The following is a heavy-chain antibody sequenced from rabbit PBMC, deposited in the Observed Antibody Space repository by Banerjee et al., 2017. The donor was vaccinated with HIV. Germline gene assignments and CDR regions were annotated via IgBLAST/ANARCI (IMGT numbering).Heavy chain of an antibody. CDR1: GFSFSSNYW. CDR3: ARDLAGVIGWNFDL. D-gene: IGHD4-1*01. J-gene: IGHJ4*01. Sequence: QEQLVESGGGLVQPEGSLTLTCTASGFSFSSNYWLCWVRQAPGKGLEWIACIGAASTYYATWAKGRFTISKTSSTTVTLQMTSLTAADTATYFCARDLAGVIGWNFDLWGQGTLVTVS. CDR2: IGAAST. V-gene: IGHV1S45*01.